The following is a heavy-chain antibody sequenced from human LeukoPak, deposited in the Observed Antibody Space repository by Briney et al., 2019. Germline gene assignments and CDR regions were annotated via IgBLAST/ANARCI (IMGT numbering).Heavy chain of an antibody. CDR2: IYHSGST. Sequence: PSETLSLTCAVSGGSISSSNWWSWVRQPPGKGLEWIGEIYHSGSTNYNPSLKSRVTISVDTSKNQFSLKLSSVTAADTAVYYCARDSGYDFDYWGQGTLVTVSS. V-gene: IGHV4-4*02. CDR3: ARDSGYDFDY. J-gene: IGHJ4*02. D-gene: IGHD5-12*01. CDR1: GGSISSSNW.